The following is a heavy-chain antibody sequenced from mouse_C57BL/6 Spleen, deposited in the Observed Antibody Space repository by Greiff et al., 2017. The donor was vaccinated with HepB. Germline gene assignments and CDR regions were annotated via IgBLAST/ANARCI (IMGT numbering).Heavy chain of an antibody. CDR3: ARWAVVAKYYAMDY. J-gene: IGHJ4*01. CDR2: INPSSGYT. V-gene: IGHV1-4*01. Sequence: QVQLQQSGAELARPGASVKMSCKASGYTFTSYTMHWVKQRPGQGLEWIGYINPSSGYTKYNQKFKDKATLTADKSSSTAYMQLSSLTSEDSAVYYCARWAVVAKYYAMDYWGQGTSVTVSS. CDR1: GYTFTSYT. D-gene: IGHD1-1*01.